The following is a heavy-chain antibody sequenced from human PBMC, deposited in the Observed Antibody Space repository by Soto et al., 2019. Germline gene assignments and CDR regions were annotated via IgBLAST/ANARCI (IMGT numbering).Heavy chain of an antibody. Sequence: QVQLVESGGGVVQPGRSLRLSCAASGFTFSSYGMHWVRQAPGKGLEWVAVISYDGSNKYYADSVKGRFTISRVNSKNTLYLQMNSLRAEDTAVYYCAKDQGSYGPGNYWGQGTLVTVSS. V-gene: IGHV3-30*18. J-gene: IGHJ4*02. CDR3: AKDQGSYGPGNY. CDR1: GFTFSSYG. CDR2: ISYDGSNK. D-gene: IGHD5-18*01.